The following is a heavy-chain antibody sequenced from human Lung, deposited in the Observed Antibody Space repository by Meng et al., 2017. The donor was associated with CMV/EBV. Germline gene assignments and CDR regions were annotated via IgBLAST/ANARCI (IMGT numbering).Heavy chain of an antibody. CDR1: GFTFSSYG. Sequence: GEXXKISCAASGFTFSSYGMHWVRQAPGKGLVWVSRINSDGSSTSYADSVKGRFTISRDNAKNTLYLQMSSLRAEDTAVYYCARDRIRFDPWGQGTLVTVSS. CDR3: ARDRIRFDP. CDR2: INSDGSST. V-gene: IGHV3-74*01. J-gene: IGHJ5*01.